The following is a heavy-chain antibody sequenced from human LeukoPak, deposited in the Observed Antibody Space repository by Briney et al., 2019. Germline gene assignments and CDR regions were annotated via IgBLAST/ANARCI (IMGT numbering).Heavy chain of an antibody. CDR2: INYSGST. CDR1: NGSFSGYY. CDR3: AREGRGGHNFDY. Sequence: SETLSLTCAVSNGSFSGYYWNWIRQPPGRGLEWIGEINYSGSTQYHPSLKSRVSMSVDKSKKQVSLKVSSVAVADTAVYYCAREGRGGHNFDYWGRGTLAIVSS. D-gene: IGHD2-15*01. J-gene: IGHJ4*02. V-gene: IGHV4-34*01.